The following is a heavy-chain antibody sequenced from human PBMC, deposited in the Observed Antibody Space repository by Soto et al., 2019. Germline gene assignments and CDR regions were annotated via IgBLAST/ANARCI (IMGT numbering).Heavy chain of an antibody. D-gene: IGHD3-16*02. V-gene: IGHV3-53*01. CDR3: TKTRSASRSPSDY. CDR2: MYSGGST. Sequence: AGSMEISSVASGFKVESTYMTWVRKAPGEGLQLVSIMYSGGSTFYADSVKGRFTVSRDDSKNTLYLQMNNLTVGDTGVYYCTKTRSASRSPSDYWGQGTKVTGSS. J-gene: IGHJ4*02. CDR1: GFKVESTY.